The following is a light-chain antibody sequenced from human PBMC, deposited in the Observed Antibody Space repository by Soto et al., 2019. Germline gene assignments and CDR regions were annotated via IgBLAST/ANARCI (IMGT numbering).Light chain of an antibody. J-gene: IGLJ2*01. Sequence: QSALTQPASVSGSPGQSITISCTGTSGDVGSYNLVSWYQQHPGKAPKVIIYDGIKRPSGVSDRFSGSKSGNTASLTIAGLQAEDEAHYYCCSYAGSRNVVFGGGTKLTVL. V-gene: IGLV2-23*01. CDR2: DGI. CDR3: CSYAGSRNVV. CDR1: SGDVGSYNL.